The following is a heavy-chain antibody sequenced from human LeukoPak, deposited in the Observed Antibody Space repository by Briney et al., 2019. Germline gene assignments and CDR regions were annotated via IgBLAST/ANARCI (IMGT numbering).Heavy chain of an antibody. CDR2: INPNSGGT. Sequence: ASVKVSCKASGYTFIGYYIHWVRQAPGQGLEWMGWINPNSGGTNYAQKFQGRVTMTRDTSISTAYMELSRLRSDDTAVYYCARVWRLQYYYDSSGPTVGFDIWGQGTMVTVSS. CDR3: ARVWRLQYYYDSSGPTVGFDI. CDR1: GYTFIGYY. V-gene: IGHV1-2*02. D-gene: IGHD3-22*01. J-gene: IGHJ3*02.